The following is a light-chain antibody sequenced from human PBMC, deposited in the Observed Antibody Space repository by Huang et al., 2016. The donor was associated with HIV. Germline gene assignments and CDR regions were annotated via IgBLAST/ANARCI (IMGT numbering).Light chain of an antibody. CDR2: GAS. CDR1: QSVSTN. CDR3: QQYNSWPVT. V-gene: IGKV3-15*01. J-gene: IGKJ4*01. Sequence: EIVMTQSPGTLSVSPGKRGTLSCRASQSVSTNLAWYQHKPGQAPRLLIYGASTRATGIPARFSGSGSGTEFTLTISSLQSEDFAVYSCQQYNSWPVTFGGGTKVEIK.